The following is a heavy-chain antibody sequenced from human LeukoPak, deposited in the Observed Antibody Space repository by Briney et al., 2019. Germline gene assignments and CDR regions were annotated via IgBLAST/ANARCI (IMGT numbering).Heavy chain of an antibody. D-gene: IGHD2-2*01. CDR3: ARVIVVVPAAIFRWFDP. J-gene: IGHJ5*02. V-gene: IGHV4-59*05. CDR2: IYYSGST. CDR1: GGSISSYY. Sequence: SETLSLTCTVSGGSISSYYWSWIRQPPGKGLEWIGSIYYSGSTYYNPSLMSRVTISVDTSKNQFSLKLSSVTAADTAVYYCARVIVVVPAAIFRWFDPWGQGTLVTVSS.